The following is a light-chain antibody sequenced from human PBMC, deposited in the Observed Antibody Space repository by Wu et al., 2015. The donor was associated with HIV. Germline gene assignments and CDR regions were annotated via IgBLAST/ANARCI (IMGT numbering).Light chain of an antibody. CDR1: QSVSGNY. J-gene: IGKJ4*01. Sequence: EIVLTQSPGTLSLSPGERATLSCRASQSVSGNYLAWYQYKPGQTPRLLIYGASSRATGVADRFSGSGSGTDFTLTISRLEPEDFAVYYCQHFDTSPSLTFGGGTKVEIK. V-gene: IGKV3-20*01. CDR3: QHFDTSPSLT. CDR2: GAS.